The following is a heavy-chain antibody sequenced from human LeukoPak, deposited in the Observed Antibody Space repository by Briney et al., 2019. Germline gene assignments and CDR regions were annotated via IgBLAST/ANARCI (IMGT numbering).Heavy chain of an antibody. CDR2: ISSSSSYI. V-gene: IGHV3-21*01. CDR3: ARDSYYYDSRGYYLDYFDY. D-gene: IGHD3-22*01. CDR1: GFTFSSYS. J-gene: IGHJ4*02. Sequence: GGSLRLSCAASGFTFSSYSMNWVRQAPGKGLEWLSSISSSSSYIYYADSVKGRFTISRDNAKNLLYLQMNSLRAEDTAVYYCARDSYYYDSRGYYLDYFDYWGQGTMVSVCS.